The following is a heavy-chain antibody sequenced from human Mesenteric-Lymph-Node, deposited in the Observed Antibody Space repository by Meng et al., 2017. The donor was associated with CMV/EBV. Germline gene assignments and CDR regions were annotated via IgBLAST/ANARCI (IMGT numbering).Heavy chain of an antibody. J-gene: IGHJ4*02. CDR1: GFTFSSYW. CDR3: ARDGPPIVVVPAAIRGYFDY. V-gene: IGHV3-7*01. Sequence: GESLKISCAASGFTFSSYWMSWVRQAPGKGLEWVANIKQDGSEKYYADSVKGRFTISRDNSKNTLYLQMNSLRAEDTAVYYCARDGPPIVVVPAAIRGYFDYWGQGTLVTVSS. CDR2: IKQDGSEK. D-gene: IGHD2-2*01.